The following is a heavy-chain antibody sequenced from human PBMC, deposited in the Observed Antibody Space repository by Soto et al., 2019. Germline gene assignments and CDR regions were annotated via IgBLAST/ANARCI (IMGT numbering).Heavy chain of an antibody. J-gene: IGHJ5*02. CDR3: ARLEWFGEYLSATRFDP. CDR2: IYYSGST. V-gene: IGHV4-59*01. CDR1: GCSISSYY. D-gene: IGHD3-10*01. Sequence: SETLSLTCTVSGCSISSYYWSWIRQPPGKGLEWIGYIYYSGSTNYNPSLKSRVTISVDTSKNQFSLKLSSVTAADTAVYYCARLEWFGEYLSATRFDPWGQGTLVTVSS.